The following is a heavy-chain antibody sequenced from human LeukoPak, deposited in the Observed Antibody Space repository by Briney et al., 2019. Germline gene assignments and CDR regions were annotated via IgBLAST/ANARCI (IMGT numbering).Heavy chain of an antibody. Sequence: SETLSLTCAVYGGSFSGYYWSWIRQPPGKGLEWIGEINHSGSTNYNPSLKSRVTISVDTSKNQFSLKLSSVTAADTAVYYCARRPDDWFDPWGQGILVTVSS. CDR1: GGSFSGYY. CDR3: ARRPDDWFDP. J-gene: IGHJ5*02. CDR2: INHSGST. V-gene: IGHV4-34*01.